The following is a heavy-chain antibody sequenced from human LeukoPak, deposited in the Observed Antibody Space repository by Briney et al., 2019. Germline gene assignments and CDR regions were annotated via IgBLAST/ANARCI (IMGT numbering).Heavy chain of an antibody. J-gene: IGHJ4*02. CDR2: IYYSGST. V-gene: IGHV4-59*01. Sequence: SETLSLTCTVSGGSISSYYWSWIRQPPGKGLEWIGYIYYSGSTNYNPSLKSRVTISVDTSKNQFSLKLSSVTAADTAVYYCARANPYYDILTGYYSVSDALSVQNFDYWVQVTLVTVAS. D-gene: IGHD3-9*01. CDR3: ARANPYYDILTGYYSVSDALSVQNFDY. CDR1: GGSISSYY.